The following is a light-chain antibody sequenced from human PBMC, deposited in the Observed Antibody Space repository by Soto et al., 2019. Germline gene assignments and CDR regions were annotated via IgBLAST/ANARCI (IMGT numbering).Light chain of an antibody. CDR2: DAS. Sequence: EIVLTQSPATLSLSPAERAILSCRASQSVSSYLAWYQQKPGQAPRLLIYDASKRPTGIPARFSASGSGTDFTLTISSLEPEDFAVYYCQEGTNWVTFGPGTKVDI. CDR3: QEGTNWVT. V-gene: IGKV3-11*01. J-gene: IGKJ3*01. CDR1: QSVSSY.